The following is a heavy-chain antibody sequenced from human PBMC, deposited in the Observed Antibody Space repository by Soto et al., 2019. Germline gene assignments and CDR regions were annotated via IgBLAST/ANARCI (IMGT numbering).Heavy chain of an antibody. CDR3: AREIMAADHFDY. V-gene: IGHV4-30-4*01. CDR1: GGSIRSGDYY. D-gene: IGHD6-13*01. Sequence: QIQLHESGPGLVKPSQTLSLTCTVSGGSIRSGDYYWSWIRQTPERGLEWCGYVHYGGNTFYNPSLKSRATISLDTSRNQFSLKLSSVTAADSAVYYCAREIMAADHFDYWGQGALVTVSS. J-gene: IGHJ4*02. CDR2: VHYGGNT.